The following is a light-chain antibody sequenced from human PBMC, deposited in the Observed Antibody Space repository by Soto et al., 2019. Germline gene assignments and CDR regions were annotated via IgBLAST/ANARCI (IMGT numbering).Light chain of an antibody. CDR1: SSDVGGYNY. CDR2: VVS. J-gene: IGLJ1*01. V-gene: IGLV2-11*01. Sequence: QSALTQPRSVSESPGQSVTISCTGTSSDVGGYNYVSWYQQHPGKAPKLMIYVVSKRPSGVPDRFSGSKSGNTASLTISGLRAEDEADYYCCSYAGTPYVFGTGTKVTVL. CDR3: CSYAGTPYV.